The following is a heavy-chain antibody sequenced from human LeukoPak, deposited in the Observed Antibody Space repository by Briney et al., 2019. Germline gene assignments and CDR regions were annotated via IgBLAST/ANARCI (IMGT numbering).Heavy chain of an antibody. CDR1: GFTFRNHG. D-gene: IGHD2-2*01. CDR3: AKDRGIVVVPAATKFFDY. J-gene: IGHJ4*02. V-gene: IGHV3-23*01. Sequence: PGGSLRLSCAASGFTFRNHGMSWVRQAPGKGLEGVSSVTTSGYNTYYADSVKGRFTISRDNSKNTLYLQMNSLRAEDTAVHYCAKDRGIVVVPAATKFFDYWGQGTLVTVSS. CDR2: VTTSGYNT.